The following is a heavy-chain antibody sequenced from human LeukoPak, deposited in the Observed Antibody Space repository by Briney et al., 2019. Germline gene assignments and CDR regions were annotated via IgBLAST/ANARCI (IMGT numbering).Heavy chain of an antibody. Sequence: SVKVSCKASGGTFSSYAISWVRQAPGQGLEWMGRIIPIFGTANYAQKFQGRVTITTDESTSTAYMELSGLRSEDTAVYYCARDLGAAAGTGGYYYYMDVWGKGTTVTVSS. D-gene: IGHD6-13*01. CDR2: IIPIFGTA. V-gene: IGHV1-69*05. J-gene: IGHJ6*03. CDR1: GGTFSSYA. CDR3: ARDLGAAAGTGGYYYYMDV.